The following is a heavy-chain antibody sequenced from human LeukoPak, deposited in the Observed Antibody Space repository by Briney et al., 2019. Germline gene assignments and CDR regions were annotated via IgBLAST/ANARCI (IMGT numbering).Heavy chain of an antibody. CDR3: ARDKREPRYAFDI. CDR2: INHSGST. D-gene: IGHD1-26*01. V-gene: IGHV4-34*01. J-gene: IGHJ3*02. CDR1: GGSFSGYY. Sequence: PSETLSLTCAVYGGSFSGYYWSWIRQPPGKGLEWIGEINHSGSTNYNPSLKSRVTISVDKSKNRFSLKLSSVTAADTAVYYCARDKREPRYAFDIWGQGTMITVSS.